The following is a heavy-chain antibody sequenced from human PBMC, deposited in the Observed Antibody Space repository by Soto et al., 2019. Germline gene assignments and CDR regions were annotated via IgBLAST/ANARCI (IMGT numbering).Heavy chain of an antibody. CDR3: ARLWGYSSSDDEYGMDV. D-gene: IGHD6-6*01. Sequence: SETLSLTCTVSGGSISSSSYYWGWIRQPPGKGLEWTGSIYYSGSTYYNPSLKSRVTISVDTSKNQFSLKLSSVTAADTAVYYCARLWGYSSSDDEYGMDVWGQGTTVTVSS. CDR2: IYYSGST. CDR1: GGSISSSSYY. J-gene: IGHJ6*02. V-gene: IGHV4-39*01.